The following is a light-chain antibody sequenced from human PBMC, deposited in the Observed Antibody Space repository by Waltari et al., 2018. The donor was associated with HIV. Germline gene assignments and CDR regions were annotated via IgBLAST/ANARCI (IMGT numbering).Light chain of an antibody. Sequence: SSELTQDPAMSVALGQTVRITCQGDSLKSYYATWYQQKPVQAPVLVIYDKNKRPSVLPDLFSGSSSVTTASLTITGVQAEDEADYYCSSRDTSDQHVVFGGGTKLTVL. CDR1: SLKSYY. CDR2: DKN. V-gene: IGLV3-19*01. CDR3: SSRDTSDQHVV. J-gene: IGLJ3*02.